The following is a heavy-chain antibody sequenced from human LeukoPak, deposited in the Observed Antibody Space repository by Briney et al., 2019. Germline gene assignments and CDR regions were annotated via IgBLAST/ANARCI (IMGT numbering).Heavy chain of an antibody. D-gene: IGHD3-3*01. Sequence: GGSLRLSCAASGFTFSSYAMSWVRQAPGKGLEWVSAISGSGGSTYYADSVKGRFTISRDNSKNTLYLQMNSLRAEDTAVYYCARTYYDFWSGYCLDYWGQGTLVTVSS. CDR1: GFTFSSYA. CDR2: ISGSGGST. CDR3: ARTYYDFWSGYCLDY. V-gene: IGHV3-23*01. J-gene: IGHJ4*02.